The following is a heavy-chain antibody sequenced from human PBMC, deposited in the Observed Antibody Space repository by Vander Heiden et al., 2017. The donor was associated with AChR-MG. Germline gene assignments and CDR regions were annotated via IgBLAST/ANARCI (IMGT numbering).Heavy chain of an antibody. Sequence: QVQLQESGPRLVKPSQTLSLTCTVSGGSISSGDYSWSWIRQPPGKGLEWIGYIYYSGSTYYNPSLKSRVTISVDTSKNQFSLKLSSVTAADTAVYYCARESQIFGVVIDYYYYYYMDVWGKGTTVTVSS. D-gene: IGHD3-3*01. J-gene: IGHJ6*03. CDR1: GGSISSGDYS. CDR2: IYYSGST. CDR3: ARESQIFGVVIDYYYYYYMDV. V-gene: IGHV4-30-4*01.